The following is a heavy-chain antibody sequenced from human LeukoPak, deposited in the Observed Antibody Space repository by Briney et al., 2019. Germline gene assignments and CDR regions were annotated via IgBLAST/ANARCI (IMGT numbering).Heavy chain of an antibody. CDR3: ARRHREDYDILTGYYKGAGYYYYMDV. J-gene: IGHJ6*03. CDR2: IYYSGST. Sequence: SETLSLTCTVSGGSISSYYWSWIRQPPGKGLEWIGYIYYSGSTNYNPSLKSRVTISVDTSKNQFSLKLSSVTAADTAVYYCARRHREDYDILTGYYKGAGYYYYMDVWGKGTTVTVSS. CDR1: GGSISSYY. V-gene: IGHV4-59*01. D-gene: IGHD3-9*01.